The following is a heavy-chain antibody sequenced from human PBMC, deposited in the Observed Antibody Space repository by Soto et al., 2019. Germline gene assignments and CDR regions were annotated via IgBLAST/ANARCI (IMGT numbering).Heavy chain of an antibody. Sequence: GGSLRLSCAASGFTFSSYWMHWVRQAPGKGLVWVSRINSDGSSTSYADSVKGRFTISRGNSKNTLYLQMNSLRAEDTAVYYCAKGQGWLQFLFDYWGQGTLVTVSS. J-gene: IGHJ4*02. D-gene: IGHD5-12*01. CDR3: AKGQGWLQFLFDY. CDR2: INSDGSST. CDR1: GFTFSSYW. V-gene: IGHV3-74*01.